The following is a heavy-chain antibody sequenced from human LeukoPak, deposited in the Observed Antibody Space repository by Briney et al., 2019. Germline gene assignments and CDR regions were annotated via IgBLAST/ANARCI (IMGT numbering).Heavy chain of an antibody. CDR3: ARRGIAVDYYYMDV. J-gene: IGHJ6*03. CDR2: ISAYNGNT. D-gene: IGHD6-19*01. Sequence: ASVKVSCKASGYTFTTYGITWVRQAPGQGLEWMGWISAYNGNTNYAQKLQGRVTMTTDTSTSTAYMELRRLRSDDTDVYYCARRGIAVDYYYMDVWGKGTTVTVSS. CDR1: GYTFTTYG. V-gene: IGHV1-18*01.